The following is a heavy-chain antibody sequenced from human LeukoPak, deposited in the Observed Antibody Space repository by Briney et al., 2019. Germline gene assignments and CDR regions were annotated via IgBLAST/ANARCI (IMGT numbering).Heavy chain of an antibody. CDR2: INPNSGGT. CDR1: GYTFTGYY. J-gene: IGHJ6*02. CDR3: ASDVGYSYFWGMDV. V-gene: IGHV1-2*06. D-gene: IGHD5-18*01. Sequence: GALVKVSCKASGYTFTGYYMHWVRQAPGQGLEWMGRINPNSGGTNYAQKFQGRVTMTRDTSISTAYMELSRLRSDDTAVYHCASDVGYSYFWGMDVWGQGTTVTVSS.